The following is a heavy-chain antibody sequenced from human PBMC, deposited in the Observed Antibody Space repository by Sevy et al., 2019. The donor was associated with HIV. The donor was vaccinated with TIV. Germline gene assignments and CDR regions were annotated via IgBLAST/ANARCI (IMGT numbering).Heavy chain of an antibody. CDR3: AGAAPAYYYAMGV. V-gene: IGHV4-61*01. CDR1: GDSVSSGNYY. CDR2: HFYSGST. Sequence: SEILSLTCTVSGDSVSSGNYYWSWIRQPPGKGLEWIGYHFYSGSTTYNPSLKSRVTISVDRSKNQFSLKLSSVTAADTAVYYCAGAAPAYYYAMGVWGQGTTVTVSS. D-gene: IGHD3-16*01. J-gene: IGHJ6*02.